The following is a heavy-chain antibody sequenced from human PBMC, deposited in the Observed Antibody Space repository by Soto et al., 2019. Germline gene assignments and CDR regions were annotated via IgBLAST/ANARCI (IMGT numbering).Heavy chain of an antibody. V-gene: IGHV4-31*03. CDR2: IYYSGST. Sequence: PSETLSLTCTVSGGSISGGGYYWSWIRQHPGKGLEWIGYIYYSGSTYYNPSLKSRVTISVDTSKNQFSLKLSSVTAADTAVYYCTKGPPTYYYDSSGQPGYYYGMDVWGQGTTVTVSS. J-gene: IGHJ6*02. D-gene: IGHD3-22*01. CDR3: TKGPPTYYYDSSGQPGYYYGMDV. CDR1: GGSISGGGYY.